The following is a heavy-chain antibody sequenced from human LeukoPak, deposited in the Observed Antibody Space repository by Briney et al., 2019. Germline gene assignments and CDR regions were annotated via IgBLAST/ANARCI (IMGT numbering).Heavy chain of an antibody. J-gene: IGHJ4*02. CDR1: GYSFTNYW. Sequence: GESLKISCKGSGYSFTNYWIGWVRQMPGKGLEWMGIIYPGDSDTRYSPSFQGQVTISADKSINTAYLQWSSLKASDTAMYYCVRTYDRSGHYYPDYWGQGTLVTVSS. D-gene: IGHD3-22*01. CDR2: IYPGDSDT. CDR3: VRTYDRSGHYYPDY. V-gene: IGHV5-51*01.